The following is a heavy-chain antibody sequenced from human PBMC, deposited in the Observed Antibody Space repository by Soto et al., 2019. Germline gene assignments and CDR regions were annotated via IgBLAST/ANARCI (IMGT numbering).Heavy chain of an antibody. CDR1: GASMNNYY. CDR3: VRSGHSFGGVM. CDR2: MHYSGAS. D-gene: IGHD3-16*01. V-gene: IGHV4-59*01. Sequence: QVQLQEWGPGLVKPSETLSLTCTVSGASMNNYYGSWVRQPPGKGLEWIGYMHYSGASNSNPSLKGRVSISIDTSKNQISLKLTSVTAADTAVYYCVRSGHSFGGVMWGQGTLVSVSS. J-gene: IGHJ4*02.